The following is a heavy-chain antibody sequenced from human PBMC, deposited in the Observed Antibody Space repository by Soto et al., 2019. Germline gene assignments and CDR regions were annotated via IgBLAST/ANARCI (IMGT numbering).Heavy chain of an antibody. V-gene: IGHV3-30-3*01. Sequence: QVQLVESGGGVVQPGRSLRLSCAASGFTFSSYAMHWVRQAPGKGLEWVAVISYDGSNKYYADSVKGRFTISRDNSKNXLXXQMNSLRAEDTAVYYCARGYYDFWSGYSTYYGMDVWGQGTTVTVSS. CDR1: GFTFSSYA. D-gene: IGHD3-3*01. J-gene: IGHJ6*02. CDR3: ARGYYDFWSGYSTYYGMDV. CDR2: ISYDGSNK.